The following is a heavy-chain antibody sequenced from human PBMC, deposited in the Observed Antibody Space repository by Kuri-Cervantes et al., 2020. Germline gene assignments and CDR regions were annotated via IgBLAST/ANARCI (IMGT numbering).Heavy chain of an antibody. Sequence: GESLKIFCAASGVTFSSYGMHWVRQAPGKRLEWVAVISYDGSNKYYADPVKGRFTISRDNSKNTLYLQMNSLRAEDTGVYYCARDRFRYFDYWGQGTLVTVSS. V-gene: IGHV3-30*03. CDR3: ARDRFRYFDY. CDR1: GVTFSSYG. CDR2: ISYDGSNK. J-gene: IGHJ4*02.